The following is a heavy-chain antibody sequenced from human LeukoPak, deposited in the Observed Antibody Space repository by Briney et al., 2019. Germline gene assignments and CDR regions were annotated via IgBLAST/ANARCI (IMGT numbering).Heavy chain of an antibody. CDR1: GYTFNAYY. V-gene: IGHV1-69*02. Sequence: SVKVSCKASGYTFNAYYLHWVRQAPGQGLGWMGRIIPILGIANYAQKFQGRVTITADKSTSTAYMELSSLRSEDTAVYYCARVGETNWFDPWGQGTLVTVSS. J-gene: IGHJ5*02. D-gene: IGHD4-17*01. CDR3: ARVGETNWFDP. CDR2: IIPILGIA.